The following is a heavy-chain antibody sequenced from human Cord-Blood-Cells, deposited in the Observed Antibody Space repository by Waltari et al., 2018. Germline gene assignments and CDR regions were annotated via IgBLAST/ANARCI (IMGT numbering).Heavy chain of an antibody. CDR2: NYYSGST. D-gene: IGHD1-26*01. J-gene: IGHJ3*02. V-gene: IGHV4-39*01. CDR3: ARHIAGWDDAFDI. Sequence: QLQLQESGPGLVKPSETLSLTCTVSGGSISSSSYYWGWLRQPPGKGLEWIGSNYYSGSTYYNPSLKSRVTISVDTSKNQFSLKLSSVTAADTAVYYCARHIAGWDDAFDIWGQGTMVTDSS. CDR1: GGSISSSSYY.